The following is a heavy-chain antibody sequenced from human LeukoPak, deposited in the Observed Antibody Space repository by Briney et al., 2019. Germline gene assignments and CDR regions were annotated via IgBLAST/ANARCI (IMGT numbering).Heavy chain of an antibody. Sequence: SETLSLTCTVSGGSISTYYWSWIRQPPGKGLEWIGYIFYSGTTNYNPSLKSRVTISVDTSRNQFSLELSSVTPADTAVYYCARGGSSFYIDVWGKGTTVTISS. J-gene: IGHJ6*03. CDR2: IFYSGTT. V-gene: IGHV4-59*01. CDR1: GGSISTYY. CDR3: ARGGSSFYIDV.